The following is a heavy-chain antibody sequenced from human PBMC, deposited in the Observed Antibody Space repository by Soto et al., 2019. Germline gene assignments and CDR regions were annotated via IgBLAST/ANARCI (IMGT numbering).Heavy chain of an antibody. V-gene: IGHV1-3*01. D-gene: IGHD3-22*01. CDR3: ARGGDSSGYSTDY. J-gene: IGHJ4*02. CDR1: GYTFTSYA. CDR2: INAGNGNT. Sequence: QVQLVQSGAEVKKPGASVKVSCKASGYTFTSYAMHWVRQAPGQRLEWMGWINAGNGNTKYSQKFQGRVTITRDTSASTAYMELSSLRSEDTAVYYCARGGDSSGYSTDYWGQGTLVTVSS.